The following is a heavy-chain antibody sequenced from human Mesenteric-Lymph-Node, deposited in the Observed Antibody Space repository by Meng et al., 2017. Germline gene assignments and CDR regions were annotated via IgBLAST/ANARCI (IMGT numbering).Heavy chain of an antibody. V-gene: IGHV4-30-2*01. CDR1: GDSITSGDYS. J-gene: IGHJ5*02. D-gene: IGHD3-10*01. CDR2: IYHGVNI. CDR3: VRDTRRGGGWFDP. Sequence: QVRLQEPGSGPVRPSRTLSLTCAVSGDSITSGDYSWTWIRQPPGKGLEWIGYIYHGVNIYYTPSLRSRVTISVDKSRNQFSLKLTSVSAADTAVYYCVRDTRRGGGWFDPWGQGTLVTVSS.